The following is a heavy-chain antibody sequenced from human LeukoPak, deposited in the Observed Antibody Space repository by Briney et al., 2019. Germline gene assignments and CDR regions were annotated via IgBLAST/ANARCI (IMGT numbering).Heavy chain of an antibody. Sequence: GGSLRLSCAASGFTFSSYWVSWVRQAPGKGLEWVANIKQDGSNKYYADSVKGRFTISRDNSKNTLYLQMNSLRAEDTAVYYCAKDLEITIFGVMDVWGKGTTVTVSS. CDR2: IKQDGSNK. CDR1: GFTFSSYW. J-gene: IGHJ6*04. CDR3: AKDLEITIFGVMDV. V-gene: IGHV3-7*01. D-gene: IGHD3-3*01.